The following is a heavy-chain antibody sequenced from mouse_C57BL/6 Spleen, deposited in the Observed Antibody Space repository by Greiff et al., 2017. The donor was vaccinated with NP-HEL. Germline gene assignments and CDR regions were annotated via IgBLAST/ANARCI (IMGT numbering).Heavy chain of an antibody. CDR1: GFSLTSYG. CDR2: IWSGGST. Sequence: VKLVESGPGLVQPSQSLSITCTVSGFSLTSYGVHWVRQSPGKGLEWLGVIWSGGSTDYNAAFISRLSISKDNSKSQIFFKMNSLQADDTAIYYCARIRLGSYYFDYWGQGTTLTVSS. CDR3: ARIRLGSYYFDY. V-gene: IGHV2-2*01. J-gene: IGHJ2*01. D-gene: IGHD4-1*01.